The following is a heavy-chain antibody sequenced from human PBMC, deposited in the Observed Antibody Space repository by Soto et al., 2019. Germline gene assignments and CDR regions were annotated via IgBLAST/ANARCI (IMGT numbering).Heavy chain of an antibody. CDR2: IQTDNDHA. V-gene: IGHV1-18*01. J-gene: IGHJ4*02. CDR1: GYTFPKYG. D-gene: IGHD5-12*01. CDR3: AKALGSGYRFDY. Sequence: ASVKVSCKASGYTFPKYGINWVRQAPGQGLEWMGGIQTDNDHASFAQKFEGRVTMTTDTSTRTAYMELRDLSSDDTAVYYCAKALGSGYRFDYWGQGTPVTVS.